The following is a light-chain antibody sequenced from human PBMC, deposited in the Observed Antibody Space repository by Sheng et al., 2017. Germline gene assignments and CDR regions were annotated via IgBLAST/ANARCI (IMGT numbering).Light chain of an antibody. V-gene: IGKV3-20*01. CDR1: QSISSSY. CDR3: QQYGRSPPYN. Sequence: EVVLTQSPGTLSLSPGESATLSCRASQSISSSYLAWYQQKPGQAPRLLIYGPSTRGTGVPDRFGGSGSGTDFTLTITRLEPEDFAVYYCQQYGRSPPYNFGQGTKLEI. CDR2: GPS. J-gene: IGKJ2*01.